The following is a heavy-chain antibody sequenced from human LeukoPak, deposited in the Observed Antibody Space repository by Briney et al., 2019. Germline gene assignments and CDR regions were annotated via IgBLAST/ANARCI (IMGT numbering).Heavy chain of an antibody. D-gene: IGHD6-13*01. CDR1: GGTISDSY. CDR3: ALGVAAAYMPV. J-gene: IGHJ4*02. CDR2: VYHSVNT. V-gene: IGHV4-59*01. Sequence: PSETLSLTCTVSGGTISDSYWSWIRQPPGKGLEWIGHVYHSVNTDYNPSLKSRVSISADPSKRQFSLQLNSVTAADTAVYYCALGVAAAYMPVWGQGTLLTVSS.